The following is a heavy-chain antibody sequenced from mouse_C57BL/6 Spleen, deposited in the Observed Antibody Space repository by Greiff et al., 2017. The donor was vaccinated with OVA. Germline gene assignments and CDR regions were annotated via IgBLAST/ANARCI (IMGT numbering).Heavy chain of an antibody. CDR2: ISYSGST. Sequence: VQLKESGPGMVKPSQSLSLTCTVTGYSITSGYDWHWIRHFPGNKLEWMGYISYSGSTNYNPSLKSRISITHDTSKNHFFLKLNSVTTEDTATYYCARGYYGSKAMDYWGQGTSVTVSS. CDR1: GYSITSGYD. V-gene: IGHV3-1*01. J-gene: IGHJ4*01. CDR3: ARGYYGSKAMDY. D-gene: IGHD1-1*01.